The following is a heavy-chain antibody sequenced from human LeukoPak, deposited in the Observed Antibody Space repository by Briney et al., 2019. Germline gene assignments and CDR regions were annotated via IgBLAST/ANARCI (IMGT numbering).Heavy chain of an antibody. CDR1: GYTFTSYY. D-gene: IGHD3-16*01. Sequence: ASVKVSCTASGYTFTSYYMRWVRQAPGQRLEWMGWVSPNNGGTNYAQKFQGRVPMTRDTSISTLYMDLNSLRSDDTAVYYCARSDVHYASQGEARYFNHWGQGTLVTVSS. CDR2: VSPNNGGT. V-gene: IGHV1-2*02. CDR3: ARSDVHYASQGEARYFNH. J-gene: IGHJ4*02.